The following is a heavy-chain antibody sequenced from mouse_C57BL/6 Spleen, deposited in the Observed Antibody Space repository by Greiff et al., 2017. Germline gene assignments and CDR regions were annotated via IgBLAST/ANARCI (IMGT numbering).Heavy chain of an antibody. CDR1: GYSFTGYY. CDR3: ARGYYGSSSDY. J-gene: IGHJ2*01. Sequence: EVQLQQSGPELVKPGASVKISCKASGYSFTGYYMNWVKQSPEKSLEWIGEINPSTGGTTYNQKFKAKATLTVDKSSSTAYMQLKSLTSEDSAVYYCARGYYGSSSDYWGQGTTLTVSS. D-gene: IGHD1-1*01. V-gene: IGHV1-42*01. CDR2: INPSTGGT.